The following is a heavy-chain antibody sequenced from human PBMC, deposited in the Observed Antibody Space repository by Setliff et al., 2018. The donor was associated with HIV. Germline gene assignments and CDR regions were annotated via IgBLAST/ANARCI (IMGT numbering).Heavy chain of an antibody. J-gene: IGHJ5*01. CDR1: GGTFNTHA. Sequence: ASVKVSCKASGGTFNTHAFSWVRQAPGQGLEWMGGIIPVRGLANYARNSQGRVTITADTSTNTAYLEVVSLRSEDTAIYYCARHYFDSNSYYRPPFDSWGQGTPVTSPQ. V-gene: IGHV1-69*10. CDR3: ARHYFDSNSYYRPPFDS. CDR2: IIPVRGLA. D-gene: IGHD3-22*01.